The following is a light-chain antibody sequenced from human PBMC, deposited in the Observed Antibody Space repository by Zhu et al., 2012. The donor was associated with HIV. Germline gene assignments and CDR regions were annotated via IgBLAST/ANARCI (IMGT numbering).Light chain of an antibody. CDR1: QSIGNY. J-gene: IGKJ5*01. V-gene: IGKV3-11*01. Sequence: IVLTQSPGTVSLSPGEGVTLSCRASQSIGNYLGWYQQKPGEVPRLLIYDGSNRATDVPARFSGTGSGTDFSLTISSLAPEDSAIYYCQQRHSWPITFGQGTRLDTK. CDR3: QQRHSWPIT. CDR2: DGS.